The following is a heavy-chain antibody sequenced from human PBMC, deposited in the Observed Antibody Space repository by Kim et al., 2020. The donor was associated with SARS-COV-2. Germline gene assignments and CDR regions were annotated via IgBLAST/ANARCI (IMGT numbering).Heavy chain of an antibody. J-gene: IGHJ4*02. CDR1: GFTFSNYW. V-gene: IGHV3-74*01. Sequence: GGSLRLSCAASGFTFSNYWIHWVRQAPGKGLVWVSRINSDGGSATYADFVKGRFTISRDNAKNTLYLEMHSLRVEDTAVYYCAREVDCSVGGCHTLAFWGQGTLVTVSS. D-gene: IGHD2-15*01. CDR3: AREVDCSVGGCHTLAF. CDR2: INSDGGSA.